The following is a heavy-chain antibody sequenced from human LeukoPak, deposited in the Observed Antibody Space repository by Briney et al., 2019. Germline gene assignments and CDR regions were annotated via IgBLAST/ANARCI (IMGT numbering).Heavy chain of an antibody. J-gene: IGHJ3*02. CDR1: GFTFSSYG. CDR2: IRGSGGST. Sequence: GGSLRLSCAASGFTFSSYGMNWVRQAPGKGLEWVSNIRGSGGSTYYADSVKGRFTISRDNSKNTLYLQMNSLRAEDTAVYYCAKDRGGGILIDAFDIWGQGTMVTVSS. V-gene: IGHV3-23*01. CDR3: AKDRGGGILIDAFDI. D-gene: IGHD2-15*01.